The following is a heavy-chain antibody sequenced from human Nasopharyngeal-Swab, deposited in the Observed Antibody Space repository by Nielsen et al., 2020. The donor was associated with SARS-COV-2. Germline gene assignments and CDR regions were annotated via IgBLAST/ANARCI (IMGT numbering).Heavy chain of an antibody. CDR3: ARHIPAPGGFWFDP. J-gene: IGHJ5*02. D-gene: IGHD6-13*01. CDR2: IYYRGYSRSS. Sequence: SQTLSLTCAVYGGSFSGHQWSWVRQPPGKGLEWIGYIYYRGYSRSSNYNSSLKSRVTISIDTSKNQISLKLSSVTAADTAVYYCARHIPAPGGFWFDPWGQGTLVTIPS. V-gene: IGHV4-59*08. CDR1: GGSFSGHQ.